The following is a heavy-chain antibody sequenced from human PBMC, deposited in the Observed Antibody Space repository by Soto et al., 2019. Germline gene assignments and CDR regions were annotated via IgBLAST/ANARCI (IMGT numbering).Heavy chain of an antibody. J-gene: IGHJ3*02. CDR1: GFTFSSYG. CDR2: IWYDGSNK. Sequence: GGSLRLSCAASGFTFSSYGMHWVRRAPGKGLEWVAVIWYDGSNKYYADSVKGRFTISRDNYKNTLYLQMKSLRAEDTAVYYCARAVEVSGYSYGPDAFDIWGQGTMVTVSS. V-gene: IGHV3-33*01. CDR3: ARAVEVSGYSYGPDAFDI. D-gene: IGHD5-18*01.